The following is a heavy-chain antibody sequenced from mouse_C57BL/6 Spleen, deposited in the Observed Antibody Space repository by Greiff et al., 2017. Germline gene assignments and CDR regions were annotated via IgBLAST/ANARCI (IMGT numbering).Heavy chain of an antibody. V-gene: IGHV1-15*01. CDR2: IGPDTGGT. Sequence: VQLQQSGAELVRPGASVTLSCKASGYTFPDYEMHWVKQTPVHGLEWIGAIGPDTGGTAYNQKFKGKAILTADKSSSTAYMELRSLTSADSAVYYCTRGYGSSYWYVDVWGKGTTVTVSS. J-gene: IGHJ1*03. CDR1: GYTFPDYE. CDR3: TRGYGSSYWYVDV. D-gene: IGHD1-1*01.